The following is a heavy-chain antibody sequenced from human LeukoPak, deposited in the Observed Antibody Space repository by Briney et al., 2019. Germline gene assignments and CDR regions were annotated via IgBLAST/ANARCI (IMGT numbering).Heavy chain of an antibody. CDR3: ARRDAFDI. CDR2: FDPEDGET. V-gene: IGHV1-24*01. J-gene: IGHJ3*02. Sequence: GASVKVSCKVSGYTLTELSMHWVRQAPGKGLEWMGGFDPEDGETIYAQKFQGRVTITRNTSISTAYMELSSLRSEDTAVYYCARRDAFDIWGQGTMVTVSS. CDR1: GYTLTELS.